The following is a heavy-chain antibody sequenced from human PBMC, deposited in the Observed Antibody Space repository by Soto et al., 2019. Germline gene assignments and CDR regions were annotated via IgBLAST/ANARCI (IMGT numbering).Heavy chain of an antibody. CDR2: ISDSGSSR. J-gene: IGHJ4*02. CDR1: GFTFSNFA. D-gene: IGHD2-15*01. V-gene: IGHV3-23*01. CDR3: AKGVCTGGSCYSGH. Sequence: EVQLLESGGGVVQPGGSLSLSCAASGFTFSNFAMNWVRQAPGKGLEWVSGISDSGSSRSYADSVKGRFTISRDNTKNTLDVQMNSLVADDTAVYYCAKGVCTGGSCYSGHWGQGTLVTVSS.